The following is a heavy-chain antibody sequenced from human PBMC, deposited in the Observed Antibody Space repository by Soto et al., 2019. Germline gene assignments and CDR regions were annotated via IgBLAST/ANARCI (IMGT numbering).Heavy chain of an antibody. V-gene: IGHV4-59*08. CDR2: VHHSWGS. CDR3: ARQGFGPLHGLVDV. J-gene: IGHJ6*02. D-gene: IGHD3-10*01. Sequence: QVQLQESGPGLVKPSETLSLSCTVSGGSISSYYWSWFRQSPGKRMEWIGYVHHSWGSSYNPSLQSRVAISLHPSKSQFSLKVPSVTATDTAGYYCARQGFGPLHGLVDVWGQGTTVTVSS. CDR1: GGSISSYY.